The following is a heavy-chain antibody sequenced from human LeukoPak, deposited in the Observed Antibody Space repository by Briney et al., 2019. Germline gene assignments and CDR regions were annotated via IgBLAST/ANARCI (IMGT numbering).Heavy chain of an antibody. CDR3: ARDLAARGDYYFDY. V-gene: IGHV3-64*01. Sequence: GGSLRLSRAASGFTFSSYAMHWVRQAPGKGLEYVSAISSNGGSTYYANSVKGRFTISRDNSKNTLYLQMGSLRAEDMAVYYCARDLAARGDYYFDYWGQGTLVTVSS. CDR2: ISSNGGST. D-gene: IGHD6-6*01. J-gene: IGHJ4*02. CDR1: GFTFSSYA.